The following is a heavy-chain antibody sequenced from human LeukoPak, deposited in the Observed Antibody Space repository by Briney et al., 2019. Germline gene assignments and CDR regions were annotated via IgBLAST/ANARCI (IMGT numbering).Heavy chain of an antibody. Sequence: PSETLSLTCTVSGGSISSSSYYWGWIRQPPGKGLEWIGEIYHSGSTNYNPSLKSRVTISVDKSKNQFSPKLSSVTAADTAVYYCARGRDNYAHNWFDPWGQGTLVTVSS. V-gene: IGHV4-39*07. CDR2: IYHSGST. CDR1: GGSISSSSYY. CDR3: ARGRDNYAHNWFDP. D-gene: IGHD5-24*01. J-gene: IGHJ5*02.